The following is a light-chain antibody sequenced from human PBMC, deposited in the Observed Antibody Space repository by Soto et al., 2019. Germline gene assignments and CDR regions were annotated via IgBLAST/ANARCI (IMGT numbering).Light chain of an antibody. CDR2: MNN. CDR3: AAWDDSLGGL. Sequence: QSVLSEPPSASGTPGQRVTISCSGGKSNIGGNYVYWFQQLPGTAPKLLIYMNNQRPPGVPDRFSGSKSGTSASLAISGLRSEDEADYYCAAWDDSLGGLFGGGTKLTVL. CDR1: KSNIGGNY. J-gene: IGLJ3*02. V-gene: IGLV1-47*01.